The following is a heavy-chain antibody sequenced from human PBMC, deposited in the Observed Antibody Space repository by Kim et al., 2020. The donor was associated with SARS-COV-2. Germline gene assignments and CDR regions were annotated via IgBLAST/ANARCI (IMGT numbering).Heavy chain of an antibody. D-gene: IGHD3-22*01. J-gene: IGHJ4*02. CDR1: GYTFTSYA. CDR3: ARAGTYYYDSSGYYHEDY. Sequence: ASVKVSCKASGYTFTSYAMHWVRQAPGQRLEWMGWINAGNGNTKYSQKFQGRVTITRDTSASTAYMELSSLRSEDTAVYYCARAGTYYYDSSGYYHEDYWGQGTLVTVSS. V-gene: IGHV1-3*01. CDR2: INAGNGNT.